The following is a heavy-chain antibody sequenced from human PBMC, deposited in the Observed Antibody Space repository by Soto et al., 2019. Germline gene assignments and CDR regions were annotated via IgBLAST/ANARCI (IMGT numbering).Heavy chain of an antibody. CDR3: ARVRTLWPHTHDY. CDR2: IYYSGST. Sequence: SETLSLTCTVSGDSIRSDYWSWIRQPPGKGLEWIGNIYYSGSTNYNSSLKNRVTISVDTSKNQFSLKLGSVTAADTAVYYCARVRTLWPHTHDYWGQGTLVTVSS. D-gene: IGHD2-21*01. J-gene: IGHJ4*02. V-gene: IGHV4-59*13. CDR1: GDSIRSDY.